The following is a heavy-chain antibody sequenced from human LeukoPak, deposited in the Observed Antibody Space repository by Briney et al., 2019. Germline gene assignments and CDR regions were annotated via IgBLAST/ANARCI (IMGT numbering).Heavy chain of an antibody. CDR3: ARVSYESSGYWNYFDY. V-gene: IGHV4-34*01. CDR1: GGSFSGYF. D-gene: IGHD3-22*01. CDR2: INHIGRT. Sequence: PSETLSLTCAVYGGSFSGYFWSWIRQPPGKGLEWIGEINHIGRTNYNPSLKSRVTISVDTSKNQFSLRLGSVTAADTALYYCARVSYESSGYWNYFDYWGQGTLVTVSS. J-gene: IGHJ4*02.